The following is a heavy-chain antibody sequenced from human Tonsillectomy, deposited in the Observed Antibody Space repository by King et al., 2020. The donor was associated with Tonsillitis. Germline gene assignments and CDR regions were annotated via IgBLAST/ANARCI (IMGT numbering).Heavy chain of an antibody. Sequence: VQLVESGGGVVQPGRSLRLACVASGFTFHSYGMHWVRQAPGKGLVWVAVIWYDGIKKYYADSVKGRFTISRDNSNNTLYLQMNNLSAEDTAVYYCAREYDFGGNPPGYYYGMDVWGQGTTVTVSS. D-gene: IGHD4-23*01. CDR2: IWYDGIKK. J-gene: IGHJ6*02. CDR3: AREYDFGGNPPGYYYGMDV. CDR1: GFTFHSYG. V-gene: IGHV3-33*01.